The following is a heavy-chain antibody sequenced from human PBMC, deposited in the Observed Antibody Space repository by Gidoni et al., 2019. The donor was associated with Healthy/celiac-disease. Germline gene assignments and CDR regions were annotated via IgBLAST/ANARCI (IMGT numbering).Heavy chain of an antibody. J-gene: IGHJ6*03. V-gene: IGHV4-34*01. CDR2: INHSGST. Sequence: QVQLQQWGAGLLKPSETLSLTCAVYGGSFSGYYWSWIRQPPGKGLEWIGEINHSGSTNYNPSLKSRVTISVDTSKNQFSLKLSSVTAADTAVYYCARELAPHDYSTEGHYPYYYYYYMDVWGKGTTVTVSS. D-gene: IGHD4-4*01. CDR3: ARELAPHDYSTEGHYPYYYYYYMDV. CDR1: GGSFSGYY.